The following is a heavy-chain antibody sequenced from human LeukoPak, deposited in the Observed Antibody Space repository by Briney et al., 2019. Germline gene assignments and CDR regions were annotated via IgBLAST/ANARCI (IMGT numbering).Heavy chain of an antibody. D-gene: IGHD3-10*01. CDR1: RGSITSYY. V-gene: IGHV4-59*12. Sequence: PSETLSLTCTVSRGSITSYYWSWIRQPPGKGLEWIGYIYYSGSTNYNPSLKSRVTISVDTSRNQFSLKLNSVTAADTAVYYCAKSNGYGLVDIWGQGTMVTVSS. J-gene: IGHJ3*02. CDR2: IYYSGST. CDR3: AKSNGYGLVDI.